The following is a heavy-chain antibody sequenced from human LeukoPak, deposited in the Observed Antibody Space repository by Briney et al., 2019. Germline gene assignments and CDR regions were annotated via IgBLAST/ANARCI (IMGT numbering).Heavy chain of an antibody. D-gene: IGHD2-2*01. Sequence: SETLSLTCTVSGGSISSGRHYRSWIRQAAGKGLEWIRRSYTSGSTNYNPSLTSRFTISLDTSKNQFSLKMRSVTAADTAVYFCARAHQPGRNCSSTLCSDSDYWGQGTLVTVSS. J-gene: IGHJ4*02. CDR1: GGSISSGRHY. CDR3: ARAHQPGRNCSSTLCSDSDY. CDR2: SYTSGST. V-gene: IGHV4-61*02.